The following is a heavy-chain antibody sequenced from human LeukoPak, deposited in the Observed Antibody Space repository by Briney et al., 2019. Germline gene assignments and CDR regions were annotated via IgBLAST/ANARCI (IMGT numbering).Heavy chain of an antibody. J-gene: IGHJ4*02. CDR1: GGSISSSSYY. V-gene: IGHV4-39*07. Sequence: PSETLSLTCTVSGGSISSSSYYWGWIRQPPGKGLEWIGSIYYSGSTYYNPSLKSRVTISVDTSKNQFSLKLSSVTTADTAVYYCARGSPTADKWGQGTLVTVSS. CDR2: IYYSGST. D-gene: IGHD2-15*01. CDR3: ARGSPTADK.